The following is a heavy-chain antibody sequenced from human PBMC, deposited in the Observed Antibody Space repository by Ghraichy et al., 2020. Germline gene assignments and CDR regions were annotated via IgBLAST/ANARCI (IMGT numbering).Heavy chain of an antibody. D-gene: IGHD3-10*01. Sequence: GGSLRLSCAASGFTVSSNYMSWVRQAPGKGLEWVSVIYSGGSTYYADSVKGRFTISRDNSKNTLYLQMNSLRAEDTAVYYCARDPVWFGDRYFDYWGQGTLVTVSS. CDR3: ARDPVWFGDRYFDY. CDR2: IYSGGST. J-gene: IGHJ4*02. V-gene: IGHV3-53*01. CDR1: GFTVSSNY.